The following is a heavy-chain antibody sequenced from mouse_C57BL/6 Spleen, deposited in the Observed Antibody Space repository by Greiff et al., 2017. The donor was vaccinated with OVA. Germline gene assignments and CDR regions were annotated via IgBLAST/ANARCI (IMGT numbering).Heavy chain of an antibody. D-gene: IGHD1-1*01. J-gene: IGHJ2*01. CDR2: IDPEDGET. V-gene: IGHV14-2*01. Sequence: EVQLQQSGAELVKPGASVKLSCTASGFNIKDYYMHWVKQRTEQGLEWIGRIDPEDGETKYAPKFPGKDTITAHTPSNTAYLQLSSLTSEDTAVYYCALVADYFDDWGQGTTLTVSS. CDR1: GFNIKDYY. CDR3: ALVADYFDD.